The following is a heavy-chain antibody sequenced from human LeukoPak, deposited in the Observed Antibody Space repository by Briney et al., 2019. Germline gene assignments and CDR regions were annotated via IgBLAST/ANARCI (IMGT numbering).Heavy chain of an antibody. D-gene: IGHD1-1*01. CDR3: ARVAATRNNWSIFDF. Sequence: ASVKVSCKASGYTFTSYGISWVRQAPGQGLEWMGWISAYNGNTNYAQKLQGRVTMTTDTSTGTAYMELRSLRSDDTAVYYCARVAATRNNWSIFDFWGQGTLVTVSS. J-gene: IGHJ4*02. V-gene: IGHV1-18*01. CDR1: GYTFTSYG. CDR2: ISAYNGNT.